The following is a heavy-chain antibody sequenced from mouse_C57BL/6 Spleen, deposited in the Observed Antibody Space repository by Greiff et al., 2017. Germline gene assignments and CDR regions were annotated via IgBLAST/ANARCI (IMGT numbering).Heavy chain of an antibody. CDR2: IDPSDSYT. Sequence: VKLQQSGAELVKPGASVKLSCKASGYTFTSYWMQWVKQRPGQGLEWIGEIDPSDSYTNYNQKFKGKATLTVDTSSSTAYMQHSSLTSEDSAVYYCARYYGSSYYYAMDYWGQGTSVTVSS. CDR1: GYTFTSYW. D-gene: IGHD1-1*01. J-gene: IGHJ4*01. V-gene: IGHV1-50*01. CDR3: ARYYGSSYYYAMDY.